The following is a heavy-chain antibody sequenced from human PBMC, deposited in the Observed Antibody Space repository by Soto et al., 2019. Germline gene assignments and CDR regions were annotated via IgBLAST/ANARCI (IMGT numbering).Heavy chain of an antibody. D-gene: IGHD3-16*01. CDR2: VNPHSRTT. J-gene: IGHJ4*02. V-gene: IGHV1-8*01. Sequence: QVQLVQSGAEVKRPGASVKVSCKSSGDTFSRYEINWVRQAPGQGLEWMGWVNPHSRTTGLAQKFQGRLSLTRETTITTDYMELTSLRSDGTAVYYCTSGGGGTTSLPHFWGQGTLVTVSS. CDR1: GDTFSRYE. CDR3: TSGGGGTTSLPHF.